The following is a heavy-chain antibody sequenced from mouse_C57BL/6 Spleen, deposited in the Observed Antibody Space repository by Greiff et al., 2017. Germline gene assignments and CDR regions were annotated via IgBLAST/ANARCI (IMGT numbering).Heavy chain of an antibody. CDR2: ISSGGSYT. CDR1: GFTFSSYG. D-gene: IGHD2-4*01. Sequence: EVKLVESGGDLVKPGGSLKLSCAASGFTFSSYGMSWVRQTPDKRLEWVATISSGGSYTYYPDSVKGRFTISRDNAKNTLYLQMSSLKSEDTAMYYCASVYYDYDDGRAWFAYWGQGTLVTVSA. CDR3: ASVYYDYDDGRAWFAY. J-gene: IGHJ3*01. V-gene: IGHV5-6*02.